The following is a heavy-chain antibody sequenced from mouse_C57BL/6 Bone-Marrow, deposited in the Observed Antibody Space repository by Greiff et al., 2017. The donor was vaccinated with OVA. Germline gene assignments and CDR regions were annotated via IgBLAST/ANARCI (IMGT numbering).Heavy chain of an antibody. CDR3: TRGGFIYYGSSLHWYFDV. D-gene: IGHD1-1*01. V-gene: IGHV1-80*01. CDR1: GYAFSSYW. J-gene: IGHJ1*03. Sequence: QVHVKQSGAELVKPGASVKISCKASGYAFSSYWMNWVKQRPGKGLEWIGQIYPGDGDTNYNGKFKGKATLTADKSSSTAYMELRSLTSEDSAVYYCTRGGFIYYGSSLHWYFDVWGTGTTVTVSS. CDR2: IYPGDGDT.